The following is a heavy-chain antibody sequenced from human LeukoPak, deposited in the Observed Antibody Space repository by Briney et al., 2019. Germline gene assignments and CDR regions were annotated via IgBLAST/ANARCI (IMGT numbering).Heavy chain of an antibody. Sequence: QTGGSLRLSCAASGFTFSSYAMSWVRQAPGKGLEWVSAISGSGGSTYYADSVKGRFTISRDNSKNTLYLQMNSLRAEDTAVYYCARDHFAYYVWGSYRPLGYFDYWGQGTLVTVSS. CDR3: ARDHFAYYVWGSYRPLGYFDY. CDR2: ISGSGGST. V-gene: IGHV3-23*01. CDR1: GFTFSSYA. J-gene: IGHJ4*02. D-gene: IGHD3-16*02.